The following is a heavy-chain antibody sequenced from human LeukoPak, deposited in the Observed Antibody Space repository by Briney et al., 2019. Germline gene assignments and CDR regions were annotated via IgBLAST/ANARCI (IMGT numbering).Heavy chain of an antibody. CDR3: ATAPHDYTNWPN. CDR1: GYSITSYW. CDR2: IHLGDSET. D-gene: IGHD2-2*02. J-gene: IGHJ4*02. Sequence: GESLKISCQASGYSITSYWIGWVRQMPGEGLEWMAFIHLGDSETRYRPSFQGQVTISADKSISTAYLQWSSLQASDTAIYFCATAPHDYTNWPNWGQGTLVTVSS. V-gene: IGHV5-51*01.